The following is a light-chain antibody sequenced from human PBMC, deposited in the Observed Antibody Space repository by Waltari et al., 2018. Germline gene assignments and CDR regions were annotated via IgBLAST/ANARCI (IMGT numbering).Light chain of an antibody. CDR1: RSNVGSNY. J-gene: IGLJ2*01. CDR3: AAWDDALSGLV. CDR2: RND. V-gene: IGLV1-47*01. Sequence: QSVLIQPPSASGTPGQTVTISCSGGRSNVGSNYVLWYQPVPGAAPKVIIYRNDQRPAGVPDRLTASKSGTSGSLAISGLRSEDEADYYCAAWDDALSGLVFGGGTKLTVL.